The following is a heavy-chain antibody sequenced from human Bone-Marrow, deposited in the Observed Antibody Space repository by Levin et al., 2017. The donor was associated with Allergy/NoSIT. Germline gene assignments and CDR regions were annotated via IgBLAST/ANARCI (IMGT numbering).Heavy chain of an antibody. V-gene: IGHV1-18*01. D-gene: IGHD6-19*01. CDR1: GYRFTSYG. J-gene: IGHJ4*02. Sequence: AASVKVSCKTFGYRFTSYGITWVRQAPGQGLEWLGWISAWNGNTKYSQKFQDRVTMTRDTSTNTVYMEMRSLTSDDTAKYYCARDWNQLPDDGTGCSGYWGPGTLVTVSS. CDR3: ARDWNQLPDDGTGCSGY. CDR2: ISAWNGNT.